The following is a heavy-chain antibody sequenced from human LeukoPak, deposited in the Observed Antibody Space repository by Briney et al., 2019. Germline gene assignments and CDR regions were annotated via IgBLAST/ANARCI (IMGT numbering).Heavy chain of an antibody. CDR2: IYYSGST. D-gene: IGHD1-26*01. CDR1: GGSISSYY. CDR3: ARVPHSGSYGIRFDY. Sequence: SETLSLTCTVSGGSISSYYWSWIRQPPGKGLEWIGYIYYSGSTNYNPSLKSRVTISVDRSKNQFSLKLSSVTAADTAVYYCARVPHSGSYGIRFDYWGQGTLVTVSS. V-gene: IGHV4-59*12. J-gene: IGHJ4*02.